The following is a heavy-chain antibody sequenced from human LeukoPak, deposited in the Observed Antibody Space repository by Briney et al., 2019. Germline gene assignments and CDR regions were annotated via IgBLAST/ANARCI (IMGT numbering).Heavy chain of an antibody. CDR1: GFTFSSYG. J-gene: IGHJ5*02. Sequence: GGSLRLSCATSGFTFSSYGMHWVLQVPGKRLEWVAFILYDGINKYYADSVKGRFTISRDHSKNTLYLQVNSLRAEDTAVYYCAKGSPGGYSYGRDWFDPWGQGTLVTVSS. V-gene: IGHV3-30*02. CDR3: AKGSPGGYSYGRDWFDP. CDR2: ILYDGINK. D-gene: IGHD5-18*01.